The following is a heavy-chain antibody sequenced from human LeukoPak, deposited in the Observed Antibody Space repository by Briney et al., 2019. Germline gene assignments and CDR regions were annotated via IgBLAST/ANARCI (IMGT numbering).Heavy chain of an antibody. V-gene: IGHV3-23*01. CDR1: GITLSNYG. J-gene: IGHJ4*02. CDR2: ISGSGGST. Sequence: GGSLRLSCAVSGITLSNYGMSWVRQAPGKGLEWVAGISGSGGSTNYAASVKGRFTISRDTPKNTLYLQMNSLRAEDTAVYFCAKRGVVIRVDSWGQGALVTVSS. D-gene: IGHD3-10*01. CDR3: AKRGVVIRVDS.